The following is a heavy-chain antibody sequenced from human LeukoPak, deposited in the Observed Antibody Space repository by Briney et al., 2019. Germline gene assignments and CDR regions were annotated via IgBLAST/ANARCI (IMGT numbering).Heavy chain of an antibody. Sequence: SETLSLICTVSGGSLSSSSYYWGWLRQPPGTGREWFGSIYYSGSTYYNPSLKSRVTISVNTSKNQFSLKLSAVTAADTAVYYCARHRGPGLLRYFDWFRGDAFDIWGQGTMVTVSS. CDR2: IYYSGST. V-gene: IGHV4-39*01. CDR3: ARHRGPGLLRYFDWFRGDAFDI. D-gene: IGHD3-9*01. CDR1: GGSLSSSSYY. J-gene: IGHJ3*02.